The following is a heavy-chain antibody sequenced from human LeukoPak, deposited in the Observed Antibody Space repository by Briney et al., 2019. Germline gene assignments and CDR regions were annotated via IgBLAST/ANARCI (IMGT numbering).Heavy chain of an antibody. J-gene: IGHJ6*02. CDR3: ARECSSWGAPYYYYGMDV. Sequence: GGSLRLSCAASGFTFSSYGMHWVRQAPGKGLEWVAFIRYDGSNKYYADSVKGRFTISRDNSKNTLYLQMNSLRAEDTAVYYCARECSSWGAPYYYYGMDVWGQGTTVTVSS. CDR2: IRYDGSNK. D-gene: IGHD6-13*01. V-gene: IGHV3-30*02. CDR1: GFTFSSYG.